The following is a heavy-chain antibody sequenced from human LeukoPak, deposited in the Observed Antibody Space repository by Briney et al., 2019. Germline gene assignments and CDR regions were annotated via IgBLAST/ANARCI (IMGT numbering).Heavy chain of an antibody. Sequence: GGSLRLSCTASGFTFSSFYMSWVRQAPGKGLEWVANIKGDGGEKYYVDSVKGRFTISRDNAKNSLYLQMNSLRAEDTAVYYCAKEDTITAYNFDYWGQGTLVTVSS. J-gene: IGHJ4*02. CDR2: IKGDGGEK. D-gene: IGHD5-12*01. CDR1: GFTFSSFY. V-gene: IGHV3-7*04. CDR3: AKEDTITAYNFDY.